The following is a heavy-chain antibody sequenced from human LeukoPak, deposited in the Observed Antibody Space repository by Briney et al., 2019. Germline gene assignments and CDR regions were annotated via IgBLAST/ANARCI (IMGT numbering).Heavy chain of an antibody. J-gene: IGHJ4*02. D-gene: IGHD3-10*01. Sequence: PGGSLRLSCAASGFTFSGYWMHWVRQAPGKGLVWVSRVNSDGSGTSYADSVKGRFTISRDSSKNTLYLQMNSLRAEDTAMYYCARVVLEFDHGSGPHYYFDYWGQGALVTVSS. V-gene: IGHV3-74*01. CDR3: ARVVLEFDHGSGPHYYFDY. CDR2: VNSDGSGT. CDR1: GFTFSGYW.